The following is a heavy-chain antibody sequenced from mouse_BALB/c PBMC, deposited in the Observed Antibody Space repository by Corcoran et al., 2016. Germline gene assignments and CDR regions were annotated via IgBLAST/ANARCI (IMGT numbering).Heavy chain of an antibody. CDR2: INTYTGEP. J-gene: IGHJ3*01. CDR3: ARSDGSSLVAY. CDR1: GYTFTNYG. Sequence: QIQLVQSGPELKKPGATVKISCKASGYTFTNYGMNWVKQAPGKGLKWMGWINTYTGEPTYADDFKGRVAFSLETSASTAYFKINNIKNEDTATYFCARSDGSSLVAYWGRGTMVTVSA. D-gene: IGHD1-1*01. V-gene: IGHV9-3-1*01.